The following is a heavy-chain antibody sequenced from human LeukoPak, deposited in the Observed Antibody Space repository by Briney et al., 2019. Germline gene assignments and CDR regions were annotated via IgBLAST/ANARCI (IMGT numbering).Heavy chain of an antibody. J-gene: IGHJ6*02. CDR2: IFPDDSDT. CDR3: GRNGLAGWIGGRCFKSFHYYGLDV. V-gene: IGHV5-51*01. CDR1: GYTFTDYW. Sequence: GESLKISCKGSGYTFTDYWIGWVRQMPGKGLEWMGIIFPDDSDTKYSPSFQGQVTISVDKSTSTAYLQWSGLKASDSAMYYCGRNGLAGWIGGRCFKSFHYYGLDVWGQGTTVTVSS. D-gene: IGHD2-15*01.